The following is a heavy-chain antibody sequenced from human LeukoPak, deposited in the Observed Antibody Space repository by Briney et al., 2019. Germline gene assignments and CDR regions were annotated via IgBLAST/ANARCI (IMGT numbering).Heavy chain of an antibody. D-gene: IGHD3-16*02. CDR3: AKDGLGMITFGGVIVPHYFDY. CDR2: IRSSGSTI. V-gene: IGHV3-11*04. Sequence: GGSLRLSCAASGFSFNEYAMSWVRQAPGKGLEWVSYIRSSGSTIYYADSVKGRFTVSRDNAKSSVFLQMNSLRVEDTAVYYCAKDGLGMITFGGVIVPHYFDYWGQGTLVTVSS. J-gene: IGHJ4*02. CDR1: GFSFNEYA.